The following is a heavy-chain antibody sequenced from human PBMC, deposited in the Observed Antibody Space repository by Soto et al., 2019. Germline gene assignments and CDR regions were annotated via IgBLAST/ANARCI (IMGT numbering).Heavy chain of an antibody. CDR3: ASPAGIMGRGAFYSYYYGMDV. D-gene: IGHD3-10*01. CDR1: GGPLSRSSYH. V-gene: IGHV4-39*01. Sequence: PENLSHTKTVSGGPLSRSSYHVGWILQPPEKGLEWIGSIYYSGSTYYNPSLKSRGTISVDTPKNQCSLKLSSVTAADTAGYYCASPAGIMGRGAFYSYYYGMDVLGQGPTVT. J-gene: IGHJ6*02. CDR2: IYYSGST.